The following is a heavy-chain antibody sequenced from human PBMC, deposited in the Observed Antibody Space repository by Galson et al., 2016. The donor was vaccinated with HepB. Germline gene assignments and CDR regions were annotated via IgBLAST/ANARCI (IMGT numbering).Heavy chain of an antibody. CDR3: AIDDSPSYWSGGTCSHSLRY. V-gene: IGHV1-46*01. D-gene: IGHD2-15*01. CDR2: INPSGGTT. CDR1: GYTFTSYY. Sequence: SVKVSCKAYGYTFTSYYMHWVRLAPGQGLEWMGIINPSGGTTRYAQKFLGRVAMTRDTSTSTVYMELSSLRYDDTAVYSCAIDDSPSYWSGGTCSHSLRYWGQGTLVTVSS. J-gene: IGHJ4*02.